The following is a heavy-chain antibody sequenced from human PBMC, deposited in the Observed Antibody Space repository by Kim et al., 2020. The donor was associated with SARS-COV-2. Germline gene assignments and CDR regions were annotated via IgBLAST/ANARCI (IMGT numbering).Heavy chain of an antibody. Sequence: GGSLRLSCAASGFTVSSNYMSWVRQAPGKGLEWVSVIYSGGSTYYADSVKGRFTISRDNSKNTLYLQMNSLRAEDTAVYYCAREHHDYGGLEFDYWGQGTLVTVSS. CDR1: GFTVSSNY. J-gene: IGHJ4*02. CDR3: AREHHDYGGLEFDY. CDR2: IYSGGST. V-gene: IGHV3-66*01. D-gene: IGHD4-17*01.